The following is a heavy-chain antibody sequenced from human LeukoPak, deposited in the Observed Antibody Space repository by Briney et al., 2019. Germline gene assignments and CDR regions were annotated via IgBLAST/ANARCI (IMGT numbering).Heavy chain of an antibody. D-gene: IGHD2-2*01. CDR1: GFNVSNNY. Sequence: PGGSLRPSCAASGFNVSNNYMSWVRQAPGKGLEWVSVIYSGGSAYYADSVKGRFTISRDNSKNTLELQMDSLRAEDTAVYYCARDRSTYWLDTWGQGTLVTVSS. V-gene: IGHV3-66*01. J-gene: IGHJ5*02. CDR3: ARDRSTYWLDT. CDR2: IYSGGSA.